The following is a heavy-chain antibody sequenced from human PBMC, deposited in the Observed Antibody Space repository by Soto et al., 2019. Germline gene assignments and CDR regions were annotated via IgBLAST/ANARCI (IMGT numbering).Heavy chain of an antibody. CDR2: IYYSGST. CDR3: AVDLPVWGSAPVFYYGIDV. Sequence: QVQLQESGPGLMKPSETLSLTCTVSGGSVSSGSYYWSWIRQPPGKGLEWIGYIYYSGSTNYNPSLKSRVTLTGGTSNNPFSLELGSGTSADTAVYYWAVDLPVWGSAPVFYYGIDVWGQGTTVTGSS. CDR1: GGSVSSGSYY. V-gene: IGHV4-61*01. D-gene: IGHD3-16*01. J-gene: IGHJ6*01.